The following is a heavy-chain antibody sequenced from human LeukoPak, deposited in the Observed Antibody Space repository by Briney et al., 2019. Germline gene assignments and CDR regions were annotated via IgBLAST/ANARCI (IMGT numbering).Heavy chain of an antibody. CDR2: IRYDGSNK. D-gene: IGHD3-22*01. J-gene: IGHJ4*02. V-gene: IGHV3-30*02. Sequence: GGSLRLSCAASGFTFSSYGMHWLRQAPGKGLEWVAFIRYDGSNKYYADSVKGRFTISRDNSKNTLYLQMNSLRAEDTAVYYCAKESTYYDSSGSPSYYFDYWGQGTLVTVSS. CDR1: GFTFSSYG. CDR3: AKESTYYDSSGSPSYYFDY.